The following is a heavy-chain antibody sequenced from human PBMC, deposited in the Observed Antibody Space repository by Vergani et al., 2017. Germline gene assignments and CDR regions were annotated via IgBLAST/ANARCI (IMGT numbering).Heavy chain of an antibody. CDR3: ARERDCTNGVCFTLFDV. J-gene: IGHJ4*02. D-gene: IGHD2-8*01. CDR1: GGSFNDYW. CDR2: IRNDGIT. V-gene: IGHV4-34*01. Sequence: QAQLQQWGAGLLKPSETLSLTCAIYGGSFNDYWWTWIRQPPGKGLEWIGEIRNDGITHYSPSLKSRVTISIDTHTQQFSLNLRSVTAADTAVYYCARERDCTNGVCFTLFDVWGQGALVTVSS.